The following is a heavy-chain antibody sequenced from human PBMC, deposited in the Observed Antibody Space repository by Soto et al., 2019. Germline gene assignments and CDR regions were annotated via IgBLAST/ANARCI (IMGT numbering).Heavy chain of an antibody. J-gene: IGHJ4*02. D-gene: IGHD2-8*02. V-gene: IGHV4-34*01. CDR3: ARDQITGLFDY. Sequence: QVQLQQWGAGLLKPSETLSLTCAVYGGSFSGYYWTWIRQPPGTGLEWIGEINHSGSTNYNPSLKSRVTTSVDTSKNHFSLKLTSVTAADTAVYYCARDQITGLFDYWGQGTLVTVSS. CDR1: GGSFSGYY. CDR2: INHSGST.